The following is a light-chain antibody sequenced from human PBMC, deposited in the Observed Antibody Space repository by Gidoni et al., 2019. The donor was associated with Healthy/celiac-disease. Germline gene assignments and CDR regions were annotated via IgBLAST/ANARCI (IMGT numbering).Light chain of an antibody. J-gene: IGKJ4*01. Sequence: ELVLTQSPATLSLSPGERATLSCRASQSVSSYLAWYHQKPGQAPRLLIYDASNRATGIPARFSGSGSGTDFTLTISSLEPEDFAVYYCQQRSNWLPLTFGGGTKVEIK. V-gene: IGKV3-11*01. CDR1: QSVSSY. CDR2: DAS. CDR3: QQRSNWLPLT.